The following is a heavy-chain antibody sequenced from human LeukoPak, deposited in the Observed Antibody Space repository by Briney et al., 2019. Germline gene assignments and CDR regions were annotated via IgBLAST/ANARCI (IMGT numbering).Heavy chain of an antibody. J-gene: IGHJ3*02. Sequence: SETLSLTCAVYGGSFSGYYWSWIRQPPGKGLEWIGSIYYSGSTYYNPSLKSRVTISVDTSKNQFSLRLSSVTAADTAVYYCARDSTTYAFDIWGQGTMVTVSS. CDR3: ARDSTTYAFDI. V-gene: IGHV4-34*01. CDR1: GGSFSGYY. CDR2: IYYSGST. D-gene: IGHD2/OR15-2a*01.